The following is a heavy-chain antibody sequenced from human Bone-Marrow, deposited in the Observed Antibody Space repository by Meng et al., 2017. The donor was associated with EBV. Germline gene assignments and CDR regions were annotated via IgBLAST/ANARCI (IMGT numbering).Heavy chain of an antibody. CDR2: IYWDDET. J-gene: IGHJ4*02. V-gene: IGHV2-5*02. CDR3: AHRRSDSGWFGY. Sequence: QIPFKESGPTVINPTQTLPLTCTFSGFSLSTSGMGVAWIRQPPGKALEWLALIYWDDETRYSPALKNRLTVTKDSSKNQVVFRMANLDPADTATYYCAHRRSDSGWFGYWGQGTLVTVSS. CDR1: GFSLSTSGMG. D-gene: IGHD6-19*01.